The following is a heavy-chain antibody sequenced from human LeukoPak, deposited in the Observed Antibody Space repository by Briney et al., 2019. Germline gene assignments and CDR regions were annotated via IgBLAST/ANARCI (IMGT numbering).Heavy chain of an antibody. CDR1: GFKFSDFS. Sequence: GGSLRLSCAASGFKFSDFSVSWVRQAPGKGLEWVAIINQDGSESYYVESVRGRFTISRDNVDNSLFLQMDSLRVDDTARYYCATIQYWGQGTQVTVSS. CDR2: INQDGSES. J-gene: IGHJ4*02. D-gene: IGHD2-21*01. CDR3: ATIQY. V-gene: IGHV3-7*01.